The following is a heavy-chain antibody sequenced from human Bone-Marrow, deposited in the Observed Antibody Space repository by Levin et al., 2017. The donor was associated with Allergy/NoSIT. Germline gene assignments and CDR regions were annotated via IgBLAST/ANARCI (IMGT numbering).Heavy chain of an antibody. CDR1: GFTFSSYG. V-gene: IGHV3-33*01. CDR3: ARDLGIAAAGTTWFDP. D-gene: IGHD6-13*01. CDR2: IWYDGSNK. Sequence: GGSLRLSCAASGFTFSSYGMHWVRQAPGKGLEWVAVIWYDGSNKYYADSVKGRFTISRDNSKNTLYLQMNSLRAEDTAVYYCARDLGIAAAGTTWFDPWGQGTLVTVSS. J-gene: IGHJ5*02.